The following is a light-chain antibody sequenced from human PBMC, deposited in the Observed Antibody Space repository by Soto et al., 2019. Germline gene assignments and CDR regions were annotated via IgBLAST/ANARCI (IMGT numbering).Light chain of an antibody. V-gene: IGKV3-15*01. CDR2: GAS. J-gene: IGKJ3*01. Sequence: EIMMTQSPATLSVSPGERATLSCRASQRVSSNLAWYQQKPGQAPRLLIYGASARATGIPARFSGSGSGTEFTLTISSLQSEDFAVYYCQQYNNWPPRFTFGPGTKVDIK. CDR3: QQYNNWPPRFT. CDR1: QRVSSN.